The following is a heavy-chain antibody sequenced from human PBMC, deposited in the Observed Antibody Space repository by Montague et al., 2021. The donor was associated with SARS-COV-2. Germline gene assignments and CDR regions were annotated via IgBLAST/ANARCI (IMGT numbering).Heavy chain of an antibody. CDR1: GGSISSSSYY. Sequence: SETRSLTCTVSGGSISSSSYYWGWIRQPPGKGLEWIGSLYYTGSTYYNPSLKSRVTISVDTSKNQFSLKLSSVTAADTAVYYCARDSSSWYYWFDPWGQGTLVTVSS. CDR3: ARDSSSWYYWFDP. J-gene: IGHJ5*02. CDR2: LYYTGST. D-gene: IGHD6-13*01. V-gene: IGHV4-39*01.